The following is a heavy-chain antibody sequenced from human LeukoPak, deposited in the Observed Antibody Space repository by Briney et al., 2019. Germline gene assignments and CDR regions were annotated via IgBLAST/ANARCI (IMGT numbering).Heavy chain of an antibody. CDR3: VTVGMTSIWSYLRFDP. D-gene: IGHD1-26*01. V-gene: IGHV3-64D*08. Sequence: PGGSLRLSCSASGFTFSTNSMHWVRQAPGKGLEFVSAITSNGGSTYYADSVKGRFTISRDNSKNTLYLQMSSLRAEETAVYYCVTVGMTSIWSYLRFDPRGQGTLVSVSS. CDR2: ITSNGGST. J-gene: IGHJ5*02. CDR1: GFTFSTNS.